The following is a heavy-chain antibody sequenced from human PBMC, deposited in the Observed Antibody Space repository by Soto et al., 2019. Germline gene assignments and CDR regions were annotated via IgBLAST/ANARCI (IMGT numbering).Heavy chain of an antibody. CDR3: AHRGYGDYPRDNWFDP. V-gene: IGHV2-5*01. CDR1: GFSLKTGGAG. J-gene: IGHJ5*02. D-gene: IGHD4-17*01. CDR2: IYWNEDK. Sequence: QITLKESGPTLVKPTQTLTLTCIFSGFSLKTGGAGVGWIRQPPEKPLEWLAVIYWNEDKRYNPSLRSRLTITKDTSKNQLVLTITNMDPVDTATYYCAHRGYGDYPRDNWFDPWGQGTLVTVSS.